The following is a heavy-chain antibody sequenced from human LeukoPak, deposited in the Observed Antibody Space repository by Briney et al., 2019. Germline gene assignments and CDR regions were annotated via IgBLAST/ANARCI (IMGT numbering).Heavy chain of an antibody. Sequence: GGSLRLSCAASGFTFSSYWMNWVRQAPGKGLVWVSRIAGDGSSTTYADSVKGRFSISRDNAKNTLYLQMNSLRVEDTAVYYCARGRPHGNDYWGQGTLVTVSS. CDR3: ARGRPHGNDY. J-gene: IGHJ4*02. V-gene: IGHV3-74*01. CDR2: IAGDGSST. D-gene: IGHD4-23*01. CDR1: GFTFSSYW.